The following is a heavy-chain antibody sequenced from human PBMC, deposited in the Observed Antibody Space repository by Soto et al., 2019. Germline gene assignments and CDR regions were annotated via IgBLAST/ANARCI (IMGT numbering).Heavy chain of an antibody. CDR3: ARVGYYCSWSYRYYYYYMDV. J-gene: IGHJ6*03. V-gene: IGHV4-34*01. CDR1: GGSFSGYY. Sequence: PSETLSLTCAVYGGSFSGYYWSWIRQPPGKGLEWIGEINHSGSTNYNPSLKSRVTISVDTSKNQFSLKLSSVTAADTAVYYCARVGYYCSWSYRYYYYYMDVWGKGTTVPVSS. D-gene: IGHD3-10*01. CDR2: INHSGST.